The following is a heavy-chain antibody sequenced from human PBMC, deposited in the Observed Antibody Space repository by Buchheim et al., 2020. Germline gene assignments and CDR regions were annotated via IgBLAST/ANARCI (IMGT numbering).Heavy chain of an antibody. V-gene: IGHV3-23*01. CDR1: GFTFNNYA. D-gene: IGHD3-10*01. CDR3: AKGGGTYYYVDC. CDR2: ISISGSSS. Sequence: EVQLLESGGGLVQPGGSLRLSCAASGFTFNNYAMIWVRQAPGKGLEWVSSISISGSSSHYADSVEGRLTISRDNSRNTLFLEMSSLRVDDTAIYYCAKGGGTYYYVDCWGQGTL. J-gene: IGHJ4*02.